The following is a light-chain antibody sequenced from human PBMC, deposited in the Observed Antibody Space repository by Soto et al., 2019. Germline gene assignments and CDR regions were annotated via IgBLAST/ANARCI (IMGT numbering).Light chain of an antibody. CDR1: QSVNNYY. CDR2: GTS. CDR3: KHYGRSPPWT. V-gene: IGKV3-20*01. J-gene: IGKJ1*01. Sequence: EIVLTQSPGTLSLSPGERATLSCRASQSVNNYYLAWFQQKPGQAPRLLIYGTSTRPPGIPDRFSGSGSGTDFSLTISRLEPEDFAVYYCKHYGRSPPWTFGQGTKVEIK.